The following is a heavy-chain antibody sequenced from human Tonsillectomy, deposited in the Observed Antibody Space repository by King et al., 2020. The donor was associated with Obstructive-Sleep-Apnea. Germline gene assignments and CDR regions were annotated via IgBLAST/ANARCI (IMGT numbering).Heavy chain of an antibody. CDR3: ARAGAETDDYGDHPGYFDL. V-gene: IGHV4-39*07. CDR2: IYYSGSS. CDR1: GGSISSSSYY. J-gene: IGHJ2*01. D-gene: IGHD4-17*01. Sequence: LQLQESGPGLVKPSETLSLTCTVSGGSISSSSYYWGWIRQPPGKGLEWIGTIYYSGSSYYNPSLKSRVTISVDTSKNQFSLKLSSVTAADTAVYYCARAGAETDDYGDHPGYFDLWGRGTLVTVSS.